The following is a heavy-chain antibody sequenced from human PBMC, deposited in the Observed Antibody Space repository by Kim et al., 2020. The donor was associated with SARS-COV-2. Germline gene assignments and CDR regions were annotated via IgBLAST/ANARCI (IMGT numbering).Heavy chain of an antibody. V-gene: IGHV3-11*06. D-gene: IGHD6-19*01. Sequence: GGSLRLSCVTSGFTFSDYYMSWIRQAPGKGLEWVSYINRDSSYRNYADSVKGRFIISRDNAKKSLYLEVNSLRVEDTAVYYCANVAVGIWGQGTVVTVP. CDR2: INRDSSYR. CDR1: GFTFSDYY. J-gene: IGHJ3*02. CDR3: ANVAVGI.